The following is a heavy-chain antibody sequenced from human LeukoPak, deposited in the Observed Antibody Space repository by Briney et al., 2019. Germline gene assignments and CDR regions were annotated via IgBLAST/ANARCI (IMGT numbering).Heavy chain of an antibody. CDR1: GGSFSGYY. V-gene: IGHV4-34*01. CDR3: ARVARGGITMIVVAIDY. CDR2: INHSGST. J-gene: IGHJ4*02. D-gene: IGHD3-22*01. Sequence: SETLSLTCAVYGGSFSGYYRSWIRQPPGKGLEGIGEINHSGSTNYNPSLKSRVTISVDTSKNQFSLKLSSVTAADTAVYYCARVARGGITMIVVAIDYWGQGTLVTVSS.